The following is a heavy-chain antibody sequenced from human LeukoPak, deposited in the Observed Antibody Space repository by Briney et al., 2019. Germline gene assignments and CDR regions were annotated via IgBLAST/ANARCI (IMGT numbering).Heavy chain of an antibody. Sequence: GGSLRLSCATSGFAFSSYAMSWVRQAPGKGLEWVSGIGASGGSTYYADSVKGRFTISRDNSKNTLYLLMNSLRTEDTAVYYCAKAEGYDILTGLDYWGQGTLVTVSS. CDR2: IGASGGST. CDR1: GFAFSSYA. V-gene: IGHV3-23*01. D-gene: IGHD3-9*01. CDR3: AKAEGYDILTGLDY. J-gene: IGHJ4*02.